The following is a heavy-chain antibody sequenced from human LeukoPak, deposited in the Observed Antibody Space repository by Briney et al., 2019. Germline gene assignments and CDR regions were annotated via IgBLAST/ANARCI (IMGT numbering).Heavy chain of an antibody. D-gene: IGHD6-19*01. J-gene: IGHJ4*02. Sequence: ASVKVSCKASGYTFTSYAMHWVRQAPGQRLEWMGWINAGNGNTKYSQKFQGRVTITRDTSASTAYMELSSLRSGDTAVYYCARVAGIAVAGIDYWGQGTLVTVSS. CDR2: INAGNGNT. CDR3: ARVAGIAVAGIDY. CDR1: GYTFTSYA. V-gene: IGHV1-3*01.